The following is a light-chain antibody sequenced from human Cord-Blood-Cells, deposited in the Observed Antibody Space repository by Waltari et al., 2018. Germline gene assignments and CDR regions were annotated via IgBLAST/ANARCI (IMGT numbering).Light chain of an antibody. CDR3: QQYNNYSPT. J-gene: IGKJ4*01. CDR2: DAS. CDR1: QRISSW. V-gene: IGKV1-5*01. Sequence: VTPSSSFMFASVGEGVPRTCRASQRISSWLAWYQQKQGKAPKLLIYDASSLEIGVPSRFSGSGSGTEFTLTISSLQHDDFATYYCQQYNNYSPTFGGGTKVEIK.